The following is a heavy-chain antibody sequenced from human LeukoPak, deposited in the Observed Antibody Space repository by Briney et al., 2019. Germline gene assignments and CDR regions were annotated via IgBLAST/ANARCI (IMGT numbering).Heavy chain of an antibody. CDR3: ARVLYDYVWGSYRNFDY. Sequence: ASVKVSCKASGYTFTSYGISWVRQAPGQGLEWMGWISAYNGNTNYAQKLQGRVTMTTDTSTSTAYMELRSLRSDDTAVYYCARVLYDYVWGSYRNFDYWGQGTLVTVSS. J-gene: IGHJ4*02. CDR1: GYTFTSYG. V-gene: IGHV1-18*01. D-gene: IGHD3-16*02. CDR2: ISAYNGNT.